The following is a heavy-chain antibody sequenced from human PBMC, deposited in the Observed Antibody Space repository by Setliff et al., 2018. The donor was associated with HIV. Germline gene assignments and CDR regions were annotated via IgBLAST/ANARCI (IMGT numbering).Heavy chain of an antibody. Sequence: SETLSLTCTVSGGSISSSDWWSWVRQPPGKGLEWIGEIFHSGSTKYIPSLKSRVIISVDKSKNQSSLKLSSVTAADTAVYYCARAMTTVTTAYYYGMDVWGQGTTVTVSS. D-gene: IGHD4-17*01. CDR1: GGSISSSDW. CDR3: ARAMTTVTTAYYYGMDV. CDR2: IFHSGST. V-gene: IGHV4-4*02. J-gene: IGHJ6*02.